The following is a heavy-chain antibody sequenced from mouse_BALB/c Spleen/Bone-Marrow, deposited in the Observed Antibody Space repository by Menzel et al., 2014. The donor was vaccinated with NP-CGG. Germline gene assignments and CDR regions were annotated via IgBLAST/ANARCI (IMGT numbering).Heavy chain of an antibody. CDR3: ARHGEERPVLAMDY. CDR1: GFTFIAYT. D-gene: IGHD2-14*01. CDR2: IYNGGGST. V-gene: IGHV5-12-2*01. J-gene: IGHJ4*01. Sequence: EVMLVESGGGLVEPGGSLKLSCAASGFTFIAYTMSWARQTPEKRLEWVAYIYNGGGSTYYPDTVKGRFTISRDNAKNTLYLQMSSLKSEDTAMYYCARHGEERPVLAMDYWGQGTSVTVSS.